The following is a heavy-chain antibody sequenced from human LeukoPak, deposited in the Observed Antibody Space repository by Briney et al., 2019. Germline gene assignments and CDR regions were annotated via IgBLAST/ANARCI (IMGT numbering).Heavy chain of an antibody. V-gene: IGHV3-23*01. CDR3: AKGSGWLLIFDAFDI. J-gene: IGHJ3*02. Sequence: HAGGSLRLSCAASGFTFSSYAMSWVRQAPGKGLEWVSAISGSGGSTYYADSVKGRFTISRDNSKNTLYLQMNSLRAEDAAVYYCAKGSGWLLIFDAFDIWGQGTMVTGSP. D-gene: IGHD3-22*01. CDR1: GFTFSSYA. CDR2: ISGSGGST.